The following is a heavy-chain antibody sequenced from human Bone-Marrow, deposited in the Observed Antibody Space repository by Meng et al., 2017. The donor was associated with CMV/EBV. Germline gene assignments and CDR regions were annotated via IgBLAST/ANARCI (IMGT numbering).Heavy chain of an antibody. CDR3: ARVLSGRKGYYYYYGTDV. J-gene: IGHJ6*02. V-gene: IGHV1-18*01. CDR2: ISAYNGNT. Sequence: ASVKVSCKASGYTFTSYGISWVRQAPGQGLEWMGWISAYNGNTNYAQKLQGRVTMTTDTSTSTAYMELRSLRSDDTAVYYCARVLSGRKGYYYYYGTDVWDQATTVTVSS. D-gene: IGHD2-15*01. CDR1: GYTFTSYG.